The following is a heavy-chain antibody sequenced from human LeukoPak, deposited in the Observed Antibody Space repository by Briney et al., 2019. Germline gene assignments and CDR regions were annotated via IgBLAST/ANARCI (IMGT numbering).Heavy chain of an antibody. CDR2: ISGSGGST. CDR3: AKGDIYYDSID. J-gene: IGHJ4*02. D-gene: IGHD3-22*01. V-gene: IGHV3-23*01. Sequence: GGSLRLSCAASGFTFSSYAMSWVRQAPGKELEWVSAISGSGGSTYYADSVKGRFTISRDNSKNTLYLQMNSLRAEDTAVYYCAKGDIYYDSIDWGQGTLVTVSS. CDR1: GFTFSSYA.